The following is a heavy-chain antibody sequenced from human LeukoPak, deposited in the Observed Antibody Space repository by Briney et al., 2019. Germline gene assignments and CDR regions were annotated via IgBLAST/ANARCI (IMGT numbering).Heavy chain of an antibody. CDR3: VKEQSSGSYRTADY. CDR1: GFTFSDCG. V-gene: IGHV3-30*18. CDR2: ISYDVRKQ. Sequence: GSLRLSCAASGFTFSDCGMHWVRQAPGKGLEWVAVISYDVRKQYYADSVKGRFTISRDNSKNTMYMQMNSLRTEDTAVYFCVKEQSSGSYRTADYWGQGTLVTVSS. J-gene: IGHJ4*02. D-gene: IGHD3-10*01.